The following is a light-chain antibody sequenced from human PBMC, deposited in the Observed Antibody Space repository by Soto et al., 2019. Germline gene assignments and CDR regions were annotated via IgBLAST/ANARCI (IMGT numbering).Light chain of an antibody. Sequence: EIVLTQSPGTLSLSPGERATLSCRASQSVSSSYLAWYQQKPGQAPRLLIYGASSRATGIPDRFSGSGSGTDFTLTTSRLEPVDFAVYYCQQFSSSPWTFGQGTKVEIK. CDR2: GAS. CDR3: QQFSSSPWT. CDR1: QSVSSSY. V-gene: IGKV3-20*01. J-gene: IGKJ1*01.